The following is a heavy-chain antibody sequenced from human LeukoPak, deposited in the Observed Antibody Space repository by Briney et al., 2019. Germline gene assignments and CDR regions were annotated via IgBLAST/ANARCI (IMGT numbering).Heavy chain of an antibody. CDR2: IYTSGST. V-gene: IGHV4-4*09. D-gene: IGHD3-22*01. J-gene: IGHJ5*02. CDR1: GGSISSYY. Sequence: PSETLSLTCTVSGGSISSYYWSWIRQPPGKGLEWIGYIYTSGSTNYNPSLKSRVTISVDTSKNQFSLKLSSVTAADTAVYYCERDSHYDSSGYYYYGSFDPWGQGTLVTVSS. CDR3: ERDSHYDSSGYYYYGSFDP.